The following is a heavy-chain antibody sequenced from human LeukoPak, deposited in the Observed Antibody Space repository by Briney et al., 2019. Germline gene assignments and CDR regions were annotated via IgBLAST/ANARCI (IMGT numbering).Heavy chain of an antibody. CDR1: GGSISSGSYH. CDR2: IYPSGST. V-gene: IGHV4-61*02. J-gene: IGHJ4*02. CDR3: ARDPTY. Sequence: SETLSLTCTVSGGSISSGSYHWSWIRQPAGKALEWIGRIYPSGSTNYDPSLKSRVTISVDTSKNQFSLKLTSVTAADTAVYYCARDPTYWGQGILVTVSS.